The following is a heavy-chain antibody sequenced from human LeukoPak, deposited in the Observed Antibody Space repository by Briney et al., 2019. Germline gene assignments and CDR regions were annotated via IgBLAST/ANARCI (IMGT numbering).Heavy chain of an antibody. CDR2: IAPGGGIT. J-gene: IGHJ5*02. CDR1: GYTFTSHY. CDR3: GGSSHQRNWFDP. V-gene: IGHV1-46*01. D-gene: IGHD3-16*01. Sequence: GASAKVSCKASGYTFTSHYIHWVRQAPGQGLEWMGIIAPGGGITRNAQKFQDRVTMSRDSSTSTVYMELSSLTSEDTAVYYCGGSSHQRNWFDPWGQGTLVTVS.